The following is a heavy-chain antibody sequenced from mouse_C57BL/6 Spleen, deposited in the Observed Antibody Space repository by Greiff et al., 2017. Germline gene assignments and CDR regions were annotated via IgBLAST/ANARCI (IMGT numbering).Heavy chain of an antibody. J-gene: IGHJ4*01. D-gene: IGHD3-1*01. CDR1: GYTFTSYG. V-gene: IGHV1-81*01. Sequence: QVQLKESGAELARPGASVKLSCKASGYTFTSYGISWVKQRTGQGLEWIGEIYPRSGNTYYNEKFKGKATLTADKSSSTAYMELRSLTSEDSAVYFCARLARGHYYAMDYWGQGTSVTVSS. CDR3: ARLARGHYYAMDY. CDR2: IYPRSGNT.